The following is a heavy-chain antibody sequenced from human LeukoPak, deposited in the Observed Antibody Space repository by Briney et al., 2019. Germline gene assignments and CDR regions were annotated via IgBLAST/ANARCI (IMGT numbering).Heavy chain of an antibody. CDR3: ARERTFGGVIVRRYYFDY. CDR1: GGSISSYY. CDR2: IYYSGST. D-gene: IGHD3-16*02. V-gene: IGHV4-59*01. J-gene: IGHJ4*02. Sequence: SETLSLTRTVSGGSISSYYWSWIRQPPGKGLEWIGYIYYSGSTNYNPSLKSRVTISVDTSKNQFSLKLSSVTAADTAVYYCARERTFGGVIVRRYYFDYWGQGTLVTVSS.